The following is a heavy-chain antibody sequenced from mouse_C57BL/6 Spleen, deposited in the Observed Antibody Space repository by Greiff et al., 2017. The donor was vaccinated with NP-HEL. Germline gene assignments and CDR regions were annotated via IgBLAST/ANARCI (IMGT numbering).Heavy chain of an antibody. D-gene: IGHD2-5*01. CDR1: GYTFTSYW. CDR2: IDPSDSYT. CDR3: ARAYYSNGAY. V-gene: IGHV1-50*01. Sequence: QVQLQQPGAELVKPGASVKLSCKASGYTFTSYWMQWVKQRPGQGLEWIGEIDPSDSYTNYNQKFKGKATLTVDTSSSTAYMQLSSLTSEDSAVYYCARAYYSNGAYWGQGTLVTVSA. J-gene: IGHJ3*01.